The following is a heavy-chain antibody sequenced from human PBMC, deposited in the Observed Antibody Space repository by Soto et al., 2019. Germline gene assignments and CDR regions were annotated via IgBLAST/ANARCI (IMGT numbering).Heavy chain of an antibody. CDR1: GGTFSSYT. J-gene: IGHJ2*01. Sequence: GASVKVSCKASGGTFSSYTISWVRQAPGQGLEWMGRIIPILGIANYAQKFQGRVTITADKSTSTAYMELSSLRSEDTAVYYCARERPEDIVERYFDLWGRGTLVTVSS. CDR2: IIPILGIA. CDR3: ARERPEDIVERYFDL. V-gene: IGHV1-69*04. D-gene: IGHD2-15*01.